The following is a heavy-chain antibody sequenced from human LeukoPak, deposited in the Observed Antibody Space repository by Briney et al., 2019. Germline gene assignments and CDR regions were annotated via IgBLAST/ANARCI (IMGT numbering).Heavy chain of an antibody. CDR1: GYTFTSYG. CDR2: IIPIFGTA. D-gene: IGHD2-21*02. Sequence: ASVKVSCKASGYTFTSYGISWVRQAPGQGLEWMGGIIPIFGTANYAQKFQGRVTITADKSTSTAYMELSSLRSEDTAVYYCATAYCGGDCHPAYYYYYYYMDVWGKGTTVTVSS. J-gene: IGHJ6*03. V-gene: IGHV1-69*06. CDR3: ATAYCGGDCHPAYYYYYYYMDV.